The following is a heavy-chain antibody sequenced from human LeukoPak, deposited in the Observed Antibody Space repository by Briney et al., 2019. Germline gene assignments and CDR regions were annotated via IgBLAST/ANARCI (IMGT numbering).Heavy chain of an antibody. CDR3: AKDLAAAGTGGFDY. CDR1: GFTFDDYA. V-gene: IGHV3-9*01. D-gene: IGHD6-13*01. Sequence: GRSLRLSCAASGFTFDDYAMHWVRQAPGKGLEWVSGISWNSGSIGYADSVKGRFTVSRDNAKNSLYLQMNSLRAEDTALYYCAKDLAAAGTGGFDYWGQGTLVTVSS. CDR2: ISWNSGSI. J-gene: IGHJ4*02.